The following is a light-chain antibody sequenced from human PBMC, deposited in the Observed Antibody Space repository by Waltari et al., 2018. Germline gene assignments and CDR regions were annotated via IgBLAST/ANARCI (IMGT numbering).Light chain of an antibody. CDR2: GAS. V-gene: IGKV1-9*01. Sequence: DIQLTQSPSFLSASVGDRVTLTGRASQGFSSSLAWYQQKPGKAPKLLIYGASTLQSGVPSRFSGGGSGTEFTLTISSLQPEDFATYYCQQVNNYLLTFGGGTKVEIK. CDR1: QGFSSS. J-gene: IGKJ4*01. CDR3: QQVNNYLLT.